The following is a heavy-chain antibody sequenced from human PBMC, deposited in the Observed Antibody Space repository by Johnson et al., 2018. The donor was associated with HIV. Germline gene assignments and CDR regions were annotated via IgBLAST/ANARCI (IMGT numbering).Heavy chain of an antibody. J-gene: IGHJ3*02. Sequence: VQLVESGGGLVKAGGSLRLSCAASGFIFNDYYMSWIRQAPGRGLEWVSVVYSDGNTYYADSVKDRFTISRDNSKNTLYLQMNSLRAEDTAVYYCARDGGCAFDIWGQGTMVTVSS. D-gene: IGHD3-16*01. CDR2: VYSDGNT. V-gene: IGHV3-66*01. CDR1: GFIFNDYY. CDR3: ARDGGCAFDI.